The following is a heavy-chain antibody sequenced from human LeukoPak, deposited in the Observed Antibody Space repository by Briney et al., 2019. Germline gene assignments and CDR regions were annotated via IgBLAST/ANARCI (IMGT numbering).Heavy chain of an antibody. V-gene: IGHV4-59*01. D-gene: IGHD5-24*01. CDR3: ASLRDGYNPFDY. CDR2: IYYSGST. J-gene: IGHJ4*02. CDR1: GGSFSGYY. Sequence: SETLSLTCAVYGGSFSGYYWSWIRQPPGKGLEWIGYIYYSGSTNYNPSLKSRVTISVDTSKNQFSLKLSSVTAADTAVYYCASLRDGYNPFDYWGQGTLVTVSS.